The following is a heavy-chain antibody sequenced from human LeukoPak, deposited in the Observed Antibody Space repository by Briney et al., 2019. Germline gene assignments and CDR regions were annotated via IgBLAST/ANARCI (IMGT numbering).Heavy chain of an antibody. CDR3: ARKDNTPNWNFDY. CDR2: IDGSGTT. J-gene: IGHJ4*02. D-gene: IGHD1-1*01. V-gene: IGHV4-38-2*02. CDR1: GYSISSGYL. Sequence: PSETLSLTCTVSGYSISSGYLWGWIRQPPGKGLEWIGSIDGSGTTHYNPSLKSRVTISLDTSKNQFSLRVSSVTASDTAVYYCARKDNTPNWNFDYRGQGAPVTVSS.